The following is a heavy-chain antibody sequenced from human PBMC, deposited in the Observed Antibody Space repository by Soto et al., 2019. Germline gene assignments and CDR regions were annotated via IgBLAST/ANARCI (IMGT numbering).Heavy chain of an antibody. J-gene: IGHJ5*02. CDR1: GGSFSGYY. CDR2: INHSGST. Sequence: SETLSLTCAVYGGSFSGYYWSWIRQPPGKGLKRIGEINHSGSTNYNPSQKSRVTISVDTSKNQLSLKLSSVTAADTAVYYCARDLSNMVRGVITHWFDPWGQGTLVTAPQ. V-gene: IGHV4-34*01. D-gene: IGHD3-10*01. CDR3: ARDLSNMVRGVITHWFDP.